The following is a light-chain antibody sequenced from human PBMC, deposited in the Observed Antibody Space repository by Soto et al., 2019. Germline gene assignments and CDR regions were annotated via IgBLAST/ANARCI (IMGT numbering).Light chain of an antibody. CDR1: SRDIGIYNY. J-gene: IGLJ3*02. V-gene: IGLV2-14*01. Sequence: QSALTQPASVSGTRGQSITISCTGTSRDIGIYNYVSWYQHHPDKAPKLLLYEVSNRPSGVSDRFSGSKSGNTASLTISGLQPEDEADYYCSSFTIVSTLVFGGGTKLTVL. CDR2: EVS. CDR3: SSFTIVSTLV.